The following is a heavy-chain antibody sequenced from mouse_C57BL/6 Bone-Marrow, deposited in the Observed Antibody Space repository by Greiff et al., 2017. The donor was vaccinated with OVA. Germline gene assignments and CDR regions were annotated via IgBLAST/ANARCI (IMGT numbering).Heavy chain of an antibody. CDR3: AFITTVVAKDYYAMDY. D-gene: IGHD1-1*01. J-gene: IGHJ4*01. Sequence: VQGVESGPELVKPGASVKISCKASGYSFTSYYIHWVKQRPGQGLEWIGWIYPGSGNTKYNEKFKGKATLTADTSSSTAYMQLSSLTSEDSAVYYCAFITTVVAKDYYAMDYWGQGTSVTVSS. CDR1: GYSFTSYY. V-gene: IGHV1-66*01. CDR2: IYPGSGNT.